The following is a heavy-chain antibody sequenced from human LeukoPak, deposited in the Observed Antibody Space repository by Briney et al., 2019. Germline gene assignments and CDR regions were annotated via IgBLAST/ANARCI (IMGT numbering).Heavy chain of an antibody. CDR2: IYYRGSA. Sequence: SETLSLTCTVSGGSMTSNSYYWAWIRQPPGKGLEWIGSIYYRGSAYYNPSLKSRVSISVVTSKNQLSLNLSSLTAADTAVYYCARETVTTLSVRINWFDPWGQGTLVTVS. CDR3: ARETVTTLSVRINWFDP. CDR1: GGSMTSNSYY. J-gene: IGHJ5*02. V-gene: IGHV4-39*07. D-gene: IGHD4-17*01.